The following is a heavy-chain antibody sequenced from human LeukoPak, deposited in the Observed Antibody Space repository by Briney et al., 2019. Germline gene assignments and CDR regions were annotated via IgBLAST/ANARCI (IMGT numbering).Heavy chain of an antibody. CDR3: AREQDFASDY. V-gene: IGHV3-7*01. J-gene: IGHJ4*02. Sequence: WGSLRLSCAASGFTCSGYWMSWLGQAPGKGREGVANIKQDGSEKYYVDSVRGRFTISRDNAKNSLYLQMNSLRAEDTAVYYCAREQDFASDYWGQGTLVTVSS. CDR1: GFTCSGYW. CDR2: IKQDGSEK.